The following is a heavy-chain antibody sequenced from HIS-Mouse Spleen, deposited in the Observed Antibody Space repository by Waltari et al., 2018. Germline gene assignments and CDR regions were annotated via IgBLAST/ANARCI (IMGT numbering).Heavy chain of an antibody. J-gene: IGHJ3*02. CDR2: IYHSGGT. CDR3: ARDPGYCTNGVCYHDAFDI. D-gene: IGHD2-8*01. V-gene: IGHV4-30-2*01. CDR1: GGSISSGGYS. Sequence: QLQLQESGSGLVKPSQTLSLTCAVSGGSISSGGYSWSWIRQPPGKGLVWIGYIYHSGGTYYHPSLKSRVTISVDRSKNQFSLKLSSVTAADTAVYYCARDPGYCTNGVCYHDAFDIWGQGTMVTVSS.